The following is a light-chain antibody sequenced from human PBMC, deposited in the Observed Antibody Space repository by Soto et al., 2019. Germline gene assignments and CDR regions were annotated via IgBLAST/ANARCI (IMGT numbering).Light chain of an antibody. CDR1: SSDVGVYNY. CDR2: EVS. J-gene: IGLJ2*01. V-gene: IGLV2-14*01. CDR3: SSYTSSSTLV. Sequence: QSALTQPASVSGSPGQSITIPCTRTSSDVGVYNYVSWYQQHPGKAPKLMIYEVSNRPSGISNRFSGSKSGNTASLTISGLQDEDEAEYYCSSYTSSSTLVFGGGTKVTVL.